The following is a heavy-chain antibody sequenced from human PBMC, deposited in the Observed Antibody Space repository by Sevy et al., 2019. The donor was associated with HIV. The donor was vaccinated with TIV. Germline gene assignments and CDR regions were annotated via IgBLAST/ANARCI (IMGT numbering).Heavy chain of an antibody. V-gene: IGHV3-74*01. CDR3: ARDPTVTTPGGMDV. CDR1: GFTFSSYW. Sequence: GGSLRLSCAASGFTFSSYWMHWVRQAPGKVLVWVSRINSDGSSTSCADSVKGRFTISRDNAKNTLYLQMISLRAEDTAVYYCARDPTVTTPGGMDVWGQGTTVTVSS. J-gene: IGHJ6*02. D-gene: IGHD4-4*01. CDR2: INSDGSST.